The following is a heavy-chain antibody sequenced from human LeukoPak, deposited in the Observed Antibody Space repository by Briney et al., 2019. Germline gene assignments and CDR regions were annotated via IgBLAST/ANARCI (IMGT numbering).Heavy chain of an antibody. CDR1: GFTFNAFG. Sequence: GGSLRLSCAASGFTFNAFGMNWVRQAPGKGLEWVSYIGTTSGAIYYADSVKGRFTISRDNSKNTLYLQMNSLRAEDTAVYYCARETLNWGFDYWGQGTLVTVSS. V-gene: IGHV3-48*01. D-gene: IGHD7-27*01. CDR3: ARETLNWGFDY. J-gene: IGHJ4*02. CDR2: IGTTSGAI.